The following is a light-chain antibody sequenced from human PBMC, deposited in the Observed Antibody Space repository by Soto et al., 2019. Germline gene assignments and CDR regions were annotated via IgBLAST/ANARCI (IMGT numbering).Light chain of an antibody. J-gene: IGLJ1*01. CDR3: CSYAGSNNFPYV. CDR1: SSDVGGYNY. Sequence: QSVLTQPPSASGSPGQSVTISCTGTSSDVGGYNYVSWYQQHPGKAPKLMIYEVSKRPSGVPDRFSGSKSGNTASLTVSGLQAEDEADYYCCSYAGSNNFPYVFGTGTKLPVL. CDR2: EVS. V-gene: IGLV2-8*01.